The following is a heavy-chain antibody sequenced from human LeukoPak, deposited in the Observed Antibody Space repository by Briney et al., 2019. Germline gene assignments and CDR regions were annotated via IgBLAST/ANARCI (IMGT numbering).Heavy chain of an antibody. CDR1: GFSFSDYG. V-gene: IGHV3-23*01. CDR2: ISASGGST. Sequence: PGGSLRLSCAVSGFSFSDYGMTWVRQAPGKGLDWVSVISASGGSTYYADSVKGRFSISRENSKNTLDLPMNGLRAEDTAVYYCAKGPKIYTNGWYFDYWGQGILVTVSS. CDR3: AKGPKIYTNGWYFDY. D-gene: IGHD6-19*01. J-gene: IGHJ4*02.